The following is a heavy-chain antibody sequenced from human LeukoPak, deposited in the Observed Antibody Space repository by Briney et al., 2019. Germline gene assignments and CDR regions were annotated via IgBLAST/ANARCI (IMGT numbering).Heavy chain of an antibody. CDR2: TSSSSSYI. V-gene: IGHV3-21*01. CDR3: ARDPIAVAGGHFDY. Sequence: GGSLRLSCAASGFTFSSYSMNWVRQAPGKGLEWVSSTSSSSSYIYYADSVKGRFTISRDNAKNSLYLQMNSLRAEDTAVYYCARDPIAVAGGHFDYWGQGTLVTVSS. CDR1: GFTFSSYS. J-gene: IGHJ4*02. D-gene: IGHD6-19*01.